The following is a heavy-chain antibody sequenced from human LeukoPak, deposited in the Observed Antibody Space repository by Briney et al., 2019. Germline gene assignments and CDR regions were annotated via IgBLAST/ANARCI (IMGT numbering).Heavy chain of an antibody. Sequence: GGSLRLSCTASGFIFSTYGMHWVRQAPGKGLEWVAFIRYDGSNKYYADSVKGRFTISRDNSKNTLYLQMNSLRAEDTAVYYCAKGVRSVWGSYRTQYYFDYWGQGTLVTVSS. J-gene: IGHJ4*02. V-gene: IGHV3-30*02. CDR3: AKGVRSVWGSYRTQYYFDY. CDR2: IRYDGSNK. CDR1: GFIFSTYG. D-gene: IGHD3-16*02.